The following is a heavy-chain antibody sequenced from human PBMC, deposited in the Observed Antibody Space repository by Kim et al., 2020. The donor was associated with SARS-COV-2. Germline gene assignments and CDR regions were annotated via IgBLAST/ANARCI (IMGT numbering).Heavy chain of an antibody. D-gene: IGHD2-2*01. Sequence: GGSLRLSCAASGFIFSNYAMSWVRQAPGKGLEWVSTIKGNGGNTYYADSVKGQFTISRDNSKNTLYLQMNSLRAEDTAIYYCANGYCLSSTCSGSAFDFWGHGTVVTVSS. CDR3: ANGYCLSSTCSGSAFDF. V-gene: IGHV3-23*01. CDR2: IKGNGGNT. J-gene: IGHJ3*01. CDR1: GFIFSNYA.